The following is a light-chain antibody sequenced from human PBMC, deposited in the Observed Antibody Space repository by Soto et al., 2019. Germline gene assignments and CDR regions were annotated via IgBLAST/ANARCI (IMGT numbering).Light chain of an antibody. J-gene: IGLJ2*01. CDR1: SSNIGSNY. Sequence: QSVLTQPPSASGTPGQRVTISCSGSSSNIGSNYVYWYQQLPGTAPKLLIYRNNQRPSGVPDRFSGSKSGTSASLAISGLRSEDEADYSCAAWDDSLSGKVFGRGTKLTVL. CDR3: AAWDDSLSGKV. CDR2: RNN. V-gene: IGLV1-47*01.